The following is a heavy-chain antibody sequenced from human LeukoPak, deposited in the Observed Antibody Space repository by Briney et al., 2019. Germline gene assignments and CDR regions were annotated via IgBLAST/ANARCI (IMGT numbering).Heavy chain of an antibody. J-gene: IGHJ4*02. V-gene: IGHV1-46*01. CDR3: ARNDQRGYNHGSPDY. CDR1: GYTLTNYY. CDR2: IDPSGGST. D-gene: IGHD5-18*01. Sequence: ASVKVSCKASGYTLTNYYIHWVRQAPGQGLEWMGIIDPSGGSTAYAQKFQGRVTMTRDTSTSTVHMELRSLTSEDTAVYYCARNDQRGYNHGSPDYWGQGTLVIVSS.